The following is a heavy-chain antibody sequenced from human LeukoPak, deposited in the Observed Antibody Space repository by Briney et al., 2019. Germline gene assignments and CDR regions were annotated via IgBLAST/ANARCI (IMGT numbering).Heavy chain of an antibody. CDR3: AKGGANTTMVSGGVDV. J-gene: IGHJ6*02. D-gene: IGHD5-18*01. CDR1: GFTFSSHA. Sequence: GGSLRLSCAVSGFTFSSHAMNWVRQTPGKGLKWVSAINGTGGSTYYADSVKGRFTISRDNSKNTLYLQINSLRAEDTAVYYCAKGGANTTMVSGGVDVWGQGTTVTVSS. V-gene: IGHV3-23*01. CDR2: INGTGGST.